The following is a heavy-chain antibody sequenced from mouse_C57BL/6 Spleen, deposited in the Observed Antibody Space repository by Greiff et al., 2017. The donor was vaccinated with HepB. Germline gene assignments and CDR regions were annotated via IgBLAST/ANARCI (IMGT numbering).Heavy chain of an antibody. CDR2: INPNNGGT. D-gene: IGHD1-1*01. Sequence: EVQLQQSGPELVKPGASVKMSCKASGYTFTDYNMHWVKQSHGKSLEWIGYINPNNGGTSYNQKFKGKATLTVNKSSSTAYMELRSLTSEDSAVYYVARAHYYGSSYYFDYWGQGTTLTVSS. CDR3: ARAHYYGSSYYFDY. J-gene: IGHJ2*01. V-gene: IGHV1-22*01. CDR1: GYTFTDYN.